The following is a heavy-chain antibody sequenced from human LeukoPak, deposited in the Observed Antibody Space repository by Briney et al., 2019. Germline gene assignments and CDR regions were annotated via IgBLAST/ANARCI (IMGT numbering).Heavy chain of an antibody. CDR2: IYTSAST. CDR3: ARDLTAANAFDI. D-gene: IGHD5-18*01. V-gene: IGHV4-4*07. J-gene: IGHJ3*02. CDR1: GGSISSYY. Sequence: SETLSLTCTVSGGSISSYYWSWIRQPAGKGLEWIGRIYTSASTNYNPSLKSRVTMSVDTSKNQFSLKLSSVTAADTAVYYCARDLTAANAFDIWGQGTVVTVSS.